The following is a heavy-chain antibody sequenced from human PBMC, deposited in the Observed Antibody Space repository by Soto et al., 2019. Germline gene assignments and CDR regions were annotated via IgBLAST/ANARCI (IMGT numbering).Heavy chain of an antibody. D-gene: IGHD2-15*01. Sequence: QVQLQESGPGLVKPSQTLSLTCTVSGGSISSGGYYWSWIRQHPGEGLEWIGYIYYSGRTYYNPSLKSRFTLSVDTSKNQFSLKVSSVTAADTAVYYCARVFNHSCSGGSGYGGPAYWGQGTLVTVSS. V-gene: IGHV4-31*03. CDR3: ARVFNHSCSGGSGYGGPAY. CDR2: IYYSGRT. J-gene: IGHJ4*02. CDR1: GGSISSGGYY.